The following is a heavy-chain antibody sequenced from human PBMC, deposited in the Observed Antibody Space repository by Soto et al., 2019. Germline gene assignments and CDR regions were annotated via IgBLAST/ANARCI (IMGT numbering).Heavy chain of an antibody. J-gene: IGHJ4*02. Sequence: TSETLSLTCAVSGGSISSGGYSWSWIRQPPGKGLEWIGYIYHSGSTYYNPSLKSRVTISVDRSKNQFSLKLSSVTAADTAVYYCARDSPPVDYWGQGTLVTVSS. V-gene: IGHV4-30-2*01. CDR2: IYHSGST. CDR1: GGSISSGGYS. CDR3: ARDSPPVDY.